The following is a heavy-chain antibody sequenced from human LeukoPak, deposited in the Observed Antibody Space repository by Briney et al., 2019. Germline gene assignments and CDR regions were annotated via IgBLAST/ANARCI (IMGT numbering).Heavy chain of an antibody. CDR3: ARDAFRYYYDSSGYYGDFDY. Sequence: SETLSLTCTASGGSISSYYWSWIRQPAGKGLECIGRIYTSGSTNYNPSLKSRVTMSVDTSKNQFSLKLSSVTAADTAVYYCARDAFRYYYDSSGYYGDFDYWGQGTLVTVSS. J-gene: IGHJ4*02. V-gene: IGHV4-4*07. CDR2: IYTSGST. D-gene: IGHD3-22*01. CDR1: GGSISSYY.